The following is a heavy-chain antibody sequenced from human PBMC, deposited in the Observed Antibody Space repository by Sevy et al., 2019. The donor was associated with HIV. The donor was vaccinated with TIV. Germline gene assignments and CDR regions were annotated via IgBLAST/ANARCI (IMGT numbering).Heavy chain of an antibody. J-gene: IGHJ4*02. V-gene: IGHV3-15*01. CDR2: IKGKIYDGTV. D-gene: IGHD6-13*01. Sequence: GESLKISCAASGFTFSNAWMSWVRQAPGKGLEWVGRIKGKIYDGTVDYAAPVKGRFSISRDDSKNTLYLQSNGLKTEGTAVYDCTTASWSQEDYYDYWGQGTLVTVSS. CDR3: TTASWSQEDYYDY. CDR1: GFTFSNAW.